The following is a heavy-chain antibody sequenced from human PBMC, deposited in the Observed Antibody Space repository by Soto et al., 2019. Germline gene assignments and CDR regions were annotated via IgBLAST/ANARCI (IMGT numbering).Heavy chain of an antibody. V-gene: IGHV1-18*01. J-gene: IGHJ5*02. CDR2: ISAYNGNT. CDR3: ARTEFYCSGGSCRAAPHWFDP. D-gene: IGHD2-15*01. CDR1: GYTFTSYG. Sequence: ASVKVSCKASGYTFTSYGISWVRQAPGQGLEWMGWISAYNGNTNYAQKLQGRVTMTTDTSTSTAYMELRSLRSDDTAVYYCARTEFYCSGGSCRAAPHWFDPWGQGTLVTVSS.